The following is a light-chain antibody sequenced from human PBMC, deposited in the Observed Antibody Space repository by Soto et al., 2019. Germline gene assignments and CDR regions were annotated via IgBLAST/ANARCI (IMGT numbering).Light chain of an antibody. V-gene: IGLV2-14*02. J-gene: IGLJ1*01. Sequence: QSALTQPASVSGSPGQSITISCTGTSSDVGSYNLVSWYQQHPGKAPKLMIYEGSKRPSGVSNRFSGSTSGNTASLTISGLQAEDEADYYCSSYASSTTPYVFGTGTKLTVL. CDR2: EGS. CDR1: SSDVGSYNL. CDR3: SSYASSTTPYV.